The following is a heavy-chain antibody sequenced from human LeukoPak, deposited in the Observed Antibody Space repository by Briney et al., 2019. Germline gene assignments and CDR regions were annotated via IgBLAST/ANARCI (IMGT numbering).Heavy chain of an antibody. CDR1: GGSISSYY. Sequence: PSETLSLTCTVSGGSISSYYWSWIRQPPGKGLEWIGYIYYSGSTYYNPSLKSRVTISVDTSKNQFSLKLSSVTAADTAVYYCARGLYSSTRYYYYYYMDIWGKGTTVTVSS. CDR3: ARGLYSSTRYYYYYYMDI. V-gene: IGHV4-59*12. CDR2: IYYSGST. D-gene: IGHD6-13*01. J-gene: IGHJ6*03.